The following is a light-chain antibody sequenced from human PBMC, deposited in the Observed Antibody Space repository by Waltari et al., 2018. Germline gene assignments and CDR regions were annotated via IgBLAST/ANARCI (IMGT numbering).Light chain of an antibody. CDR3: QQIYSTPQT. J-gene: IGKJ1*01. V-gene: IGKV1-39*01. Sequence: DIQMTPSPSSLSASVGDRVTITCRASRSISSYLNWFQQKPGKAPKLLIYAAASLQSGVPLRFSGSGSGTDFTLTISSLQPEDFATYYCQQIYSTPQTFGQGTKVEIK. CDR1: RSISSY. CDR2: AAA.